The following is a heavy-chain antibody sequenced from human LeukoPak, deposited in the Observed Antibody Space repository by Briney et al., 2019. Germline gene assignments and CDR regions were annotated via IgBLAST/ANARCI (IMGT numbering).Heavy chain of an antibody. D-gene: IGHD6-19*01. V-gene: IGHV6-1*01. J-gene: IGHJ4*02. CDR3: ARDFGTTGWHTFDY. CDR1: GDSVSSKNGA. CDR2: TYYRSKWYN. Sequence: SQTLSLTCVVSGDSVSSKNGAWNWIRQSPSRVLEWLGRTYYRSKWYNDYAESMEGRMTISQDTSKNQYSLHLNSVTPDDTAVYCCARDFGTTGWHTFDYWGQGTLVTVSS.